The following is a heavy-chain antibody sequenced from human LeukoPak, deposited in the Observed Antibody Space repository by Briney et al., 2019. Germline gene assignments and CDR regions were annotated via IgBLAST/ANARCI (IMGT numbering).Heavy chain of an antibody. V-gene: IGHV3-21*01. Sequence: PGGSLRLSCAASGFTFSSYSMNWVRQAPGKGLEWVSSISSSSSYIYYADSVKGRFTISRGNAKNSLYLQMNSLRAEATAVYYCARQVIAATGNDYWGQGTLVPVSS. CDR1: GFTFSSYS. D-gene: IGHD6-13*01. J-gene: IGHJ4*02. CDR2: ISSSSSYI. CDR3: ARQVIAATGNDY.